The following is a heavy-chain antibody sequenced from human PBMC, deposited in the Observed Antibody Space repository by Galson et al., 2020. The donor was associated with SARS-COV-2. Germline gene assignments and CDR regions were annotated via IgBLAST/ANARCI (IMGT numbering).Heavy chain of an antibody. J-gene: IGHJ4*02. Sequence: GGSLRLSCAASGFTFNSYAMSWVRQAPGKGLEWVSAIVASGGNTYYADSVKGRFTISRDNSKNTLYLQMNSLRAEDTAVYYCAKDGSRSFTPFDYWGQGTLVTVSS. D-gene: IGHD6-13*01. V-gene: IGHV3-23*01. CDR3: AKDGSRSFTPFDY. CDR2: IVASGGNT. CDR1: GFTFNSYA.